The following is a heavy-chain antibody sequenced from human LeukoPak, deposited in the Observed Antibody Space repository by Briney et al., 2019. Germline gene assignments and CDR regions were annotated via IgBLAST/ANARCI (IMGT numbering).Heavy chain of an antibody. D-gene: IGHD3-16*01. J-gene: IGHJ4*02. CDR2: IYSTGST. V-gene: IGHV4-4*07. Sequence: PSETLSLTCTVSGDGIHNFYCNWIRQPAGKGMEWIGRIYSTGSTNYNPSLRSRVTMSVDTSKNQFPLKLSSVAAADTAIYYCARGVGLKYSFDSWGQGTLVTVSS. CDR1: GDGIHNFY. CDR3: ARGVGLKYSFDS.